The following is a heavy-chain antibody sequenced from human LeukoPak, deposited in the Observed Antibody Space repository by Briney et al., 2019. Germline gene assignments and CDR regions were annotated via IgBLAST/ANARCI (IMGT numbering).Heavy chain of an antibody. V-gene: IGHV3-23*01. CDR2: ISSSGSGGNT. CDR3: AKSRDGYHHGLL. J-gene: IGHJ1*01. Sequence: GGPLRLSCAASGFALSSYAMSWARHAPGKGLEWVSGISSSGSGGNTYYADSVKGRFTISRDSSKNTLFLHMNTLRAEDTAIYYCAKSRDGYHHGLLWGQGTLVTVSS. D-gene: IGHD5-24*01. CDR1: GFALSSYA.